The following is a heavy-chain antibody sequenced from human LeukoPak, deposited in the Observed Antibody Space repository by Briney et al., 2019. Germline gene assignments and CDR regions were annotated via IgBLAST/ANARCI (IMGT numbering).Heavy chain of an antibody. J-gene: IGHJ6*02. Sequence: PGGSLRLSCAASGFTFSSYAVHWDRQAPGKGLEWVALITYDGSNKYYADSVKGRFTISRDNSKNTLYLQINSLRVEDTAVYYCASNLPAPDVWGQGTTVTVSS. CDR3: ASNLPAPDV. V-gene: IGHV3-30-3*01. CDR1: GFTFSSYA. CDR2: ITYDGSNK.